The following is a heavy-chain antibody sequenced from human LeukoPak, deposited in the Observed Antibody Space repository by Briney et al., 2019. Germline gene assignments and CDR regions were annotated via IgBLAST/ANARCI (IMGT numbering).Heavy chain of an antibody. J-gene: IGHJ5*02. D-gene: IGHD6-19*01. CDR3: RRGLVAVSVTNLCHP. V-gene: IGHV1-69*05. CDR1: GGSFTSYA. Sequence: PSVRVSCKASGGSFTSYAISWVREAPGQGLEWMGGIIPIFGTATYAQKFQGRVTITTDESTSTAYMELSSLPSHATAVYYGRRGLVAVSVTNLCHPWREGTLLTVSS. CDR2: IIPIFGTA.